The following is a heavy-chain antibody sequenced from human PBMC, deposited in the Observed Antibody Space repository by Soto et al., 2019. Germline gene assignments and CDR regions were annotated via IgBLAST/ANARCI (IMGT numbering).Heavy chain of an antibody. Sequence: QVQLVQSGAEVKKPGASVKISCKASGDTFTSYYMHWVRQAPGQGLEWMGIINPSGDTSYAQKFQGRVTMTRDTATSTVYRELSSLRSEDPAVYYCARVYCSGGGCYGIDYWGQGTLVTVSS. V-gene: IGHV1-46*01. CDR1: GDTFTSYY. D-gene: IGHD2-15*01. J-gene: IGHJ4*02. CDR2: INPSGDT. CDR3: ARVYCSGGGCYGIDY.